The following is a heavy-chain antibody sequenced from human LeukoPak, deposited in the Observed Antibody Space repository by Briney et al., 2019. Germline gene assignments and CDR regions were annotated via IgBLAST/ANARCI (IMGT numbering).Heavy chain of an antibody. CDR1: GGSISSSYYY. Sequence: SETLSLTCTVSGGSISSSYYYWGWIRQPPGKGLEWIGSIYYSGSTYYNPSLKSRVTISVDTSKNQFSLKLSSVTAADTAVYYCARVRREDYYDFWSGYQSTHFDYWGQGTLVTVSS. D-gene: IGHD3-3*01. CDR2: IYYSGST. J-gene: IGHJ4*02. V-gene: IGHV4-39*07. CDR3: ARVRREDYYDFWSGYQSTHFDY.